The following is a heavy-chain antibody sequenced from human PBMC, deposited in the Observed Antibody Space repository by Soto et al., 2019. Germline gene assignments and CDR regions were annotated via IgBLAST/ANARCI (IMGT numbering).Heavy chain of an antibody. CDR2: IYYSGST. Sequence: QVQLQESGPGLVKPSETLSLTCTVSGGSISSYYWSWIRQPPGKGLEWIGYIYYSGSTNYNPSLKSRVTISVDTSKDHFSLKLSSVTAADTAVYYCARVIGDDSFDYWGQGTLVTVSS. CDR1: GGSISSYY. J-gene: IGHJ4*02. V-gene: IGHV4-59*01. D-gene: IGHD7-27*01. CDR3: ARVIGDDSFDY.